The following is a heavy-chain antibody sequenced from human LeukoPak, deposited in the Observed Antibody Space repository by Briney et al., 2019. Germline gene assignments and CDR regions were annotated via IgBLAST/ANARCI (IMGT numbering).Heavy chain of an antibody. D-gene: IGHD3-10*01. CDR1: GGSISSGDYY. CDR2: IYYSGST. V-gene: IGHV4-30-4*01. CDR3: AREPYYHGSGSLYYFDY. J-gene: IGHJ4*02. Sequence: SETLSLTCTVSGGSISSGDYYWSWIRQPPGKGLEWIGYIYYSGSTYYNPSLKSRVTISVDTSKNQFSLKLSSVTGADTAVYYCAREPYYHGSGSLYYFDYWGQGTLVTVSS.